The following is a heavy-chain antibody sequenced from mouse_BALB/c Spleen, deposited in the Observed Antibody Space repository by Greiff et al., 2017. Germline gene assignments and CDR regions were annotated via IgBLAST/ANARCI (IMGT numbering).Heavy chain of an antibody. J-gene: IGHJ4*01. Sequence: DVKLQESGPGLVKPSQTVSLTCTVTGISITTGNYRWSWIRQFPGNKLEWIGYIYYSGTITYNPSLTSRTTITRDTSKNQFFLEMNSLTAEDTATYYCARDYYGSSYRAMDYWGQGTSVTVSS. D-gene: IGHD1-1*01. CDR2: IYYSGTI. CDR3: ARDYYGSSYRAMDY. CDR1: GISITTGNYR. V-gene: IGHV3-5*02.